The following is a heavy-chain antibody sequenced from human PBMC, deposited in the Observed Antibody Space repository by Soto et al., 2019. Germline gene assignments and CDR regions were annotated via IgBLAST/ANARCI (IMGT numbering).Heavy chain of an antibody. V-gene: IGHV1-69*12. CDR1: GGTFSSYA. CDR2: IIPIFGTA. D-gene: IGHD6-6*01. Sequence: QVQLVQSGAEVKKPGSSVKVSCKASGGTFSSYAISWVRQAPGQGLEWMGGIIPIFGTANYAQKFQGRVTIXXDXSXITAYMELSSLRSEDTAVYYCARGPKQLVRTGWFDPWGQGTLVTVSS. J-gene: IGHJ5*02. CDR3: ARGPKQLVRTGWFDP.